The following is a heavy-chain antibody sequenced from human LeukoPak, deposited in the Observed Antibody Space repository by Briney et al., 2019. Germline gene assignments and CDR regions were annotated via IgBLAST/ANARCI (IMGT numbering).Heavy chain of an antibody. CDR1: GYTFTDYY. CDR2: VNPNSGGT. V-gene: IGHV1-2*06. J-gene: IGHJ4*02. D-gene: IGHD5-12*01. Sequence: GASVKVSCKASGYTFTDYYVHWVRQAPGQGLEWMGRVNPNSGGTNYAQKFQGRVTMTRDTSISTAYMELSRLRSDDTAVYYCAREAYSGNGEFDLWGQGTLVTVSS. CDR3: AREAYSGNGEFDL.